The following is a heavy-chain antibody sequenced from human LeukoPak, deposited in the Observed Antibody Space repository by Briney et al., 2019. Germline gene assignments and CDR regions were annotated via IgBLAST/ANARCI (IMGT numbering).Heavy chain of an antibody. D-gene: IGHD3-22*01. CDR1: GYHFNSYW. CDR2: IYPGDYET. J-gene: IGHJ4*02. V-gene: IGHV5-51*01. Sequence: GGALEISCKGSGYHFNSYWIGWGRQVPGKGLEGMGIIYPGDYETRYSPSCQGQVTISADKSISTAYLQWSSLKASDTAMYYCARARYYDSSGYSAYGYWGQGTPVTVSS. CDR3: ARARYYDSSGYSAYGY.